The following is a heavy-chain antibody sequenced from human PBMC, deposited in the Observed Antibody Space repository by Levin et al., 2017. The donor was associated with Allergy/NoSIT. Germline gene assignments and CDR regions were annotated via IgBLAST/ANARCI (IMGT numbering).Heavy chain of an antibody. D-gene: IGHD3-3*01. V-gene: IGHV7-4-1*02. CDR1: GYTFTSYA. CDR2: INTNTGNP. CDR3: ARGKYDFWSVYYYYYMDV. J-gene: IGHJ6*03. Sequence: PQASVKVSCKASGYTFTSYAMNWVRQAPGQGLEWMGWINTNTGNPTYAQGFTGRFVFSLDTSVSTAYLQISSLKAEDTAVYYCARGKYDFWSVYYYYYMDVWGKGTTVTVSS.